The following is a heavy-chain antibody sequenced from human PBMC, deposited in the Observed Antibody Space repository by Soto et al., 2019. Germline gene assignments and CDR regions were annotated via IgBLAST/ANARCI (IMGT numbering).Heavy chain of an antibody. J-gene: IGHJ4*02. CDR2: IYYSGST. D-gene: IGHD3-10*01. Sequence: PSETLSLTCTVSGGSISSSSYYWGWIRQPPGKGLEWIGSIYYSGSTYYNPSLKSRVTISVDTSKNQFSLKLSSVTAADTAVYYCAKDVVVSGITMPDQNWGQGTLVTVSS. CDR3: AKDVVVSGITMPDQN. CDR1: GGSISSSSYY. V-gene: IGHV4-39*02.